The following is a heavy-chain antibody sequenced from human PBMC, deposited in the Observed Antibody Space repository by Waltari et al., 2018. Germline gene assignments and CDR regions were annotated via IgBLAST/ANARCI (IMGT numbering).Heavy chain of an antibody. CDR2: IYYSGST. V-gene: IGHV4-39*07. CDR3: ARAGGREQWLVPDY. CDR1: GGSISSSSYY. D-gene: IGHD6-19*01. J-gene: IGHJ4*02. Sequence: QVQLQESDPGLVKPSQTLSLTCTVSGGSISSSSYYWGWIRQPPGKGLEWIGSIYYSGSTYYNPSLKSRVTISVDTSKNQFSLKLSSVTAADTAVYYCARAGGREQWLVPDYWGQGTLVTVSS.